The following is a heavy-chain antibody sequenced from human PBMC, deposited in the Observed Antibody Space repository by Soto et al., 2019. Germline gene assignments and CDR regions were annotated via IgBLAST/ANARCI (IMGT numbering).Heavy chain of an antibody. CDR1: GFTFSSYA. V-gene: IGHV3-23*01. Sequence: GGSLRLSCAASGFTFSSYAMSWGRQGPGVGLEWVSAISGSGGSTYYADSVKGRFTISRDNSKNTLYLQMNSLRAEDTAVYYCAKTTVLMVYSWDYFDYWGQGTLVTVSS. CDR2: ISGSGGST. D-gene: IGHD2-8*01. J-gene: IGHJ4*02. CDR3: AKTTVLMVYSWDYFDY.